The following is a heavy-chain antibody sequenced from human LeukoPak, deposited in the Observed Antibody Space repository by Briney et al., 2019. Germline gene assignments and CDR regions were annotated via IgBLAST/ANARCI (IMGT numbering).Heavy chain of an antibody. CDR1: GFTFSSYA. Sequence: GGSLRLSCAASGFTFSSYAMNWVRQAPGKGLELDSVVSGSGGSTYYADSVKGRFTISRDNSKNTLYLQMNSLRAEDTAVYYCARTKGAHYGDYTFDYWGQGTLVTVSS. D-gene: IGHD4-17*01. CDR2: VSGSGGST. J-gene: IGHJ4*02. CDR3: ARTKGAHYGDYTFDY. V-gene: IGHV3-23*01.